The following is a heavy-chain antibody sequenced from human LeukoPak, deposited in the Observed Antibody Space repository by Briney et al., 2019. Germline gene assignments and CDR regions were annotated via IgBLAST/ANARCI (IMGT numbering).Heavy chain of an antibody. Sequence: SQTLSLTCTVSGGSISSYYWSWIRQPPGKGLEWIGYIPYSGNTNYNPSLKSRVTISVDTSKNQFSLKLSSVTAADTAVYYCVSLRFLEWSFDYWGQGTLVTVSS. J-gene: IGHJ4*02. V-gene: IGHV4-59*01. D-gene: IGHD3-3*01. CDR1: GGSISSYY. CDR3: VSLRFLEWSFDY. CDR2: IPYSGNT.